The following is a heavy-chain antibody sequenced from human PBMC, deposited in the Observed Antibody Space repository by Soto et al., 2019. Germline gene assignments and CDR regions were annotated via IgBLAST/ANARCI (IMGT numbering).Heavy chain of an antibody. V-gene: IGHV3-7*03. CDR3: AREDTRSYGSGSYLNYYYYGMDV. CDR2: IKQDGSEK. J-gene: IGHJ6*02. Sequence: GGSLRLSCAASGFTFSSYWMSWVRQAPGKGLEWVANIKQDGSEKYYVDSAKGRFTISRDNAKNSLYLQMNSLRAEDTAVYYCAREDTRSYGSGSYLNYYYYGMDVWGQGTTVTVS. CDR1: GFTFSSYW. D-gene: IGHD3-10*01.